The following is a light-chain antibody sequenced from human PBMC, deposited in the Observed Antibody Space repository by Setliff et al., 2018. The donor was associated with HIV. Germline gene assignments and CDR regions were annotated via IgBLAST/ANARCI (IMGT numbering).Light chain of an antibody. CDR3: CSFAGSSTSV. J-gene: IGLJ1*01. CDR1: SSDVGSYNL. CDR2: EGN. V-gene: IGLV2-23*01. Sequence: QSVLTQPRSVSGSPGQSVTISCTGTSSDVGSYNLVSWYQQHPGKAPKLIIYEGNKRPSGVSTRFSGSKSGNTASLTISGLQAEDEADYYCCSFAGSSTSVFGTGTKVTVL.